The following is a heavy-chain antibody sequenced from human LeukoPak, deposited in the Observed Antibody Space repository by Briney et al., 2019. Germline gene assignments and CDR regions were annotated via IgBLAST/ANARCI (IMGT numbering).Heavy chain of an antibody. CDR1: GGSISSYC. Sequence: SSETLSLTCTVSGGSISSYCWSWIRQPAGKGLEWIGRIYASGSTYYNPSLKSRVTMSVDTSKNQFSLRLTTVTAADTAVYYCARDSNLEYSSSRGLGRWGQGTLVAVSS. V-gene: IGHV4-4*07. CDR2: IYASGST. D-gene: IGHD6-6*01. J-gene: IGHJ4*02. CDR3: ARDSNLEYSSSRGLGR.